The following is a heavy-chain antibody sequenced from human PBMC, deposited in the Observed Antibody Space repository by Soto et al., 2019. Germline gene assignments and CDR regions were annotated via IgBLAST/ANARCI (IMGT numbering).Heavy chain of an antibody. V-gene: IGHV3-30*18. Sequence: GGSLRLSCAASGFTFSSYGMHWVRQAPGKGLEWVAVISYDGSNKYYADSVKGRFTISRDNSKNTLYLQMNSLRAEDTAVYYCAKASLEGVYSDWFRPHFRYYYYGMDVWGQGTTVTVSS. J-gene: IGHJ6*02. D-gene: IGHD3-9*01. CDR1: GFTFSSYG. CDR2: ISYDGSNK. CDR3: AKASLEGVYSDWFRPHFRYYYYGMDV.